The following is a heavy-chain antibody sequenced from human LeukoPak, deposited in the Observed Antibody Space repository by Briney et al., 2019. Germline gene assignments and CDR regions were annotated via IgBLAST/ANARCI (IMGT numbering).Heavy chain of an antibody. J-gene: IGHJ5*02. CDR3: ARLMTTVVDNWFDP. CDR1: GYNFTTYW. CDR2: IYPGDSDT. D-gene: IGHD4-23*01. V-gene: IGHV5-51*01. Sequence: GESLKISCQGSGYNFTTYWIGWMRQMPGKGLEWMGIIYPGDSDTRYSPSFQGQVTISADKSISTAYLQWSSLKASDTAIFYCARLMTTVVDNWFDPWGQGTLVTVSS.